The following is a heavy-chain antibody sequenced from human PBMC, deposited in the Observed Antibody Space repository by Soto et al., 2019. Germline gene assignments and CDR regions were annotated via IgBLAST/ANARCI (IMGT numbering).Heavy chain of an antibody. J-gene: IGHJ3*02. V-gene: IGHV1-69*12. CDR1: GGTFSSYA. Sequence: QVQLVQSGAEVKKPGSSVKVSCKASGGTFSSYAISWVRQAPGQGLEWMGGVIPIFGTANYAQKFQGRVTSTADEATSTAYMELSSLRSEDTAVYYCAREGIAVAGPHLLDAFDIWGQGTMVTVSS. CDR3: AREGIAVAGPHLLDAFDI. D-gene: IGHD6-19*01. CDR2: VIPIFGTA.